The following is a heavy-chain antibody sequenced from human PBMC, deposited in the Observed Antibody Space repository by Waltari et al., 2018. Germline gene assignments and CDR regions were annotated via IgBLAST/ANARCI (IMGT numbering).Heavy chain of an antibody. CDR2: INHSGST. D-gene: IGHD5-12*01. Sequence: QVQLQQWGAGLLKPSETLSLTCAVYGGSFSGYYWRWIRQPPGKGLEWIGEINHSGSTNYNPSLKSRVTISVDTSKNQFSLKLSSVTAADTAVYYCARGMRYSGYEDAGDFDYWGQGTLVTVSS. J-gene: IGHJ4*02. CDR3: ARGMRYSGYEDAGDFDY. V-gene: IGHV4-34*01. CDR1: GGSFSGYY.